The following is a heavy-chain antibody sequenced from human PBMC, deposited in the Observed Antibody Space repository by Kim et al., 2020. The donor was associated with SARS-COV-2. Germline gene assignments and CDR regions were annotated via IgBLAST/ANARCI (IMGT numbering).Heavy chain of an antibody. Sequence: GGSLRLSCAASGFAFSDHYMDWVRQAPGKGLEWVGRIRNRANSYTTEYAASVKGRFTVSRDDSKKSLYLQMNSLKTEDTAVYYCARAFSSSWSGTYFDCWGQGTLVTVSS. CDR1: GFAFSDHY. V-gene: IGHV3-72*01. CDR2: IRNRANSYTT. CDR3: ARAFSSSWSGTYFDC. D-gene: IGHD6-13*01. J-gene: IGHJ4*02.